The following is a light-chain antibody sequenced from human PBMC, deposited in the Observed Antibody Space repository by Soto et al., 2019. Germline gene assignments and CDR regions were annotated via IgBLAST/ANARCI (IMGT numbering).Light chain of an antibody. CDR1: NIGSKS. CDR3: QVWDSSSDHPYVV. Sequence: SYELTQPPSVSVAPGKTARITCGGNNIGSKSVHWYQQKPRQAPVLVIYYDSDRPSGIPERFSGSNSGNTATLTISRVEAGDEADYYCQVWDSSSDHPYVVFGGGTKLTVL. CDR2: YDS. J-gene: IGLJ2*01. V-gene: IGLV3-21*04.